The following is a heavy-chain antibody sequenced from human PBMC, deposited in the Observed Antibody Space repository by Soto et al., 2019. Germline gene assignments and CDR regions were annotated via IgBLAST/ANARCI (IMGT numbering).Heavy chain of an antibody. CDR3: ARDQDEYSSSSSGDY. CDR1: GFTFSSYG. J-gene: IGHJ4*02. D-gene: IGHD6-6*01. V-gene: IGHV3-33*01. CDR2: IWYDGSNK. Sequence: PGGSLRLSCAASGFTFSSYGMHWVRQAPGKGLEWVAVIWYDGSNKYYADSVKGRFTISRDNSKNTLYLQMNSLRAEDTAVYYCARDQDEYSSSSSGDYWGQGTLVTVSS.